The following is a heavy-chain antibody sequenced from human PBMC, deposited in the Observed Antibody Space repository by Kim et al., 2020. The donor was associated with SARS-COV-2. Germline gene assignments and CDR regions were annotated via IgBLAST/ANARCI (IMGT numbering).Heavy chain of an antibody. Sequence: SETLSLTCAVYGGSFSGYYWSWIRQPPGKGLEWIGEINHSGSTNYNPSLKSRVTISVDTSKNQFSLKLSSVTAADTAVYYCARPTTAAGGRDGGWYFDYWGQGTLVTVSS. CDR3: ARPTTAAGGRDGGWYFDY. CDR2: INHSGST. CDR1: GGSFSGYY. V-gene: IGHV4-34*01. J-gene: IGHJ4*02. D-gene: IGHD6-13*01.